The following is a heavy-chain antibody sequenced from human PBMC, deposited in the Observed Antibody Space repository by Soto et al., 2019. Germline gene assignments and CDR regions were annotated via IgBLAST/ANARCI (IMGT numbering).Heavy chain of an antibody. Sequence: VGSLRLSCAASGFTFSSYGMHWVRQAPGKGLEWVAVISYDGSNKYYADSVKGRFTISRDNSKNTLYLQMNSLRAEDTAVYYCVMAGIQLWLLLDYWGQGTLVTVSS. CDR3: VMAGIQLWLLLDY. J-gene: IGHJ4*02. CDR1: GFTFSSYG. D-gene: IGHD5-18*01. CDR2: ISYDGSNK. V-gene: IGHV3-30*03.